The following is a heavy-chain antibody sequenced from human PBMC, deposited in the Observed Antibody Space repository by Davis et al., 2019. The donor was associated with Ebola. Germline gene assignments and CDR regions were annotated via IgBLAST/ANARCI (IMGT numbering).Heavy chain of an antibody. D-gene: IGHD5-24*01. CDR2: ISGSGGST. V-gene: IGHV3-23*01. CDR1: VIPFSNYA. Sequence: GESLKTSCTDPVIPFSNYAMTWVRQAPGKGLAWVSAISGSGGSTYCAGSVKGRFTISSDNSKNTLYLQMNSLSAEDTAVYYCARDREMVRPYYFGYWGQGTLVTVSS. J-gene: IGHJ4*02. CDR3: ARDREMVRPYYFGY.